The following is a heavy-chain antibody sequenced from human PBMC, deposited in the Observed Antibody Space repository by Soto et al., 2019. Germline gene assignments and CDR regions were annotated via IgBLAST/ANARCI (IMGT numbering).Heavy chain of an antibody. D-gene: IGHD3-22*01. V-gene: IGHV3-48*02. CDR1: GFTFSSYS. CDR2: ISSSSSTI. Sequence: EVQLVESGGGLVQPGGSLRLSCAASGFTFSSYSMNWVRQAPGKGLEWVSYISSSSSTIYYADSVKGRFTISRDNAKNFRYLQMNSLKDEDTAVYYCARHAYYYDSRGYYDWFDPWGQGTLVTVSS. J-gene: IGHJ5*02. CDR3: ARHAYYYDSRGYYDWFDP.